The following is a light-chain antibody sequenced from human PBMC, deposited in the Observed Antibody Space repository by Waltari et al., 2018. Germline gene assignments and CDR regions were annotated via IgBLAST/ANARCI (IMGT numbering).Light chain of an antibody. CDR3: QSAANSVTFDVV. CDR2: KDN. V-gene: IGLV3-25*03. CDR1: ALPKQY. J-gene: IGLJ2*01. Sequence: SNELTQPPSVSVSPGQTARITCSGDALPKQYAYWFQQKPGQAPLMLIYKDNERPSGSPERFSASSSGTTVTLTISGVQAEDEADYYCQSAANSVTFDVVFGGGTKLTVL.